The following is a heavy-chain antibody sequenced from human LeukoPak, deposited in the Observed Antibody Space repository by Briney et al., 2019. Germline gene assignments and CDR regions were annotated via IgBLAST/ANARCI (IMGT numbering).Heavy chain of an antibody. CDR3: ASSARGYCSSTSGPHLN. Sequence: ASVKVSCKASGYTFTGYYMHWVRQAPGQGLEWMGWINPNSGSTNYAHKFQGRVTMTRDTSISTAYMELSRLRSDDTAVYYCASSARGYCSSTSGPHLNWGQGTLVTVSS. CDR1: GYTFTGYY. D-gene: IGHD2-2*01. V-gene: IGHV1-2*02. J-gene: IGHJ4*02. CDR2: INPNSGST.